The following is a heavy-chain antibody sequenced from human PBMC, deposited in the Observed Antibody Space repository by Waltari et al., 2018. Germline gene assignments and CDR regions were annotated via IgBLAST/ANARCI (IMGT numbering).Heavy chain of an antibody. CDR2: IDSTSTYI. CDR1: GFTFNRFA. V-gene: IGHV3-21*01. D-gene: IGHD6-19*01. J-gene: IGHJ4*02. Sequence: EVQLVESGGGLVKPGGSLRLSCAASGFTFNRFAMNWVRQAPGKGLEWVSSIDSTSTYIYYTDSVKGRFTISRDDAKDSLFLQMNSLRVEDTAIYYCAKDQAEWLVLDGYFDSWGQGTPVTVSS. CDR3: AKDQAEWLVLDGYFDS.